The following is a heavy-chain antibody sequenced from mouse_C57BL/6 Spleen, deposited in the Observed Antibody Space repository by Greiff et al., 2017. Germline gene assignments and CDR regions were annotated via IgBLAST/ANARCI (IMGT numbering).Heavy chain of an antibody. CDR3: ARYDYDNGFAY. V-gene: IGHV1-64*01. CDR1: GYTFTSYW. J-gene: IGHJ3*01. Sequence: VQLQQSGAELVKPGASVKLSCKASGYTFTSYWMHWVKQRPGQGLEWIGMIHPNSGSTNYNEKFKSKATLTVDKSSSTAYMQLSSLTSEDSAVYYCARYDYDNGFAYWGQGTLVTVSA. D-gene: IGHD2-4*01. CDR2: IHPNSGST.